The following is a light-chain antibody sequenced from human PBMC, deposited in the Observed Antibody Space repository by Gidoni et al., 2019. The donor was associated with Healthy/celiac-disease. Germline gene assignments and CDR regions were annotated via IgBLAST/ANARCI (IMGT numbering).Light chain of an antibody. CDR3: QQYDSFPFT. V-gene: IGKV1-33*01. CDR1: QDISSY. J-gene: IGKJ3*01. CDR2: AAS. Sequence: IQLTHSPSSLSASVGDRVTITCQASQDISSYLDWYQQKPGKAPKLLIYAASNLETGVPSRFSGSGSGTDFTFTISSLQPEDFATYYCQQYDSFPFTFGPGTKVEIK.